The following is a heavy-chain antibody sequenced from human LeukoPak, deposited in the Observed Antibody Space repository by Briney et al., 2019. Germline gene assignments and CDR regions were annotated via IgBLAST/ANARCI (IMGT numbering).Heavy chain of an antibody. D-gene: IGHD3-16*01. V-gene: IGHV3-33*01. CDR1: GFTFSSYG. J-gene: IGHJ4*02. Sequence: PGGSLRLSCAASGFTFSSYGMHWVRQAPGKGLEWVAVIWYDGSNKYYADSVKGRFTSSRDNSKNTLYLQMNSLRAEDTAVYYCARGGGGVSSLYYFDYWGQGTLVTVSS. CDR3: ARGGGGVSSLYYFDY. CDR2: IWYDGSNK.